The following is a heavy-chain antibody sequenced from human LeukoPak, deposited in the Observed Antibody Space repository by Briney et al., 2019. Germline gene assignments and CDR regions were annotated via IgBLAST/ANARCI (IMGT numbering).Heavy chain of an antibody. CDR2: FDPEDGET. Sequence: ASVKVSCKASGGTFSSYAISWVRQAPGKGLEWMGGFDPEDGETIYAQKFQGRVTMTEDTSTDTAYMELSSLRSEDTAVYYCATGILTGSNYWGQGTLVTVSS. CDR1: GGTFSSYA. D-gene: IGHD3-9*01. CDR3: ATGILTGSNY. J-gene: IGHJ4*02. V-gene: IGHV1-24*01.